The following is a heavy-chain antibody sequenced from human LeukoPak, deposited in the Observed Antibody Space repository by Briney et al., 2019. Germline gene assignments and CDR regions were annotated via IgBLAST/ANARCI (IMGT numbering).Heavy chain of an antibody. V-gene: IGHV4-38-2*02. Sequence: PSQTLSLTCTVSGYSISSGYSWGWIRQPPGKGLEWIGSISDSGNTYYNPPLQSRVTISADTSKNQFSLRLRFVTAADTAVYFCARGTIDLDYWGKGTLVTVSS. CDR1: GYSISSGYS. CDR2: ISDSGNT. CDR3: ARGTIDLDY. D-gene: IGHD3-3*01. J-gene: IGHJ4*02.